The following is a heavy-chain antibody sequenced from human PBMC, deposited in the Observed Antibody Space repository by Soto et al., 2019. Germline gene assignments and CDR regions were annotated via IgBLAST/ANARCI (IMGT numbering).Heavy chain of an antibody. J-gene: IGHJ4*02. V-gene: IGHV1-69*01. CDR2: IITIFVTA. CDR3: ARDIGYYYDSSGYWDY. D-gene: IGHD3-22*01. Sequence: QVQLVQSGAEVKKPGSSVKVSCKASGGTFSSYAISWVRQAPGQGLEWMGGIITIFVTANYAQKFQGRVTITADESTSTAYMELSSLRSEDTAVYYCARDIGYYYDSSGYWDYWGQRTLVTVSS. CDR1: GGTFSSYA.